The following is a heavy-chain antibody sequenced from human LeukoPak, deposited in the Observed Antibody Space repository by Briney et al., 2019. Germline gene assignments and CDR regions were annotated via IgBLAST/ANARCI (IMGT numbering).Heavy chain of an antibody. V-gene: IGHV4-4*02. D-gene: IGHD4-17*01. CDR2: IYHSGST. CDR1: GGSISSSNW. J-gene: IGHJ5*02. Sequence: SETLSLTCAVSGGSISSSNWWSWVRQPPGKGLEWIGEIYHSGSTSYNPSLKSRVTISVDKSKNQFSLKLSSVTAADTAVYYCARVEEDYDNNWFDPWGQGTLVTVSS. CDR3: ARVEEDYDNNWFDP.